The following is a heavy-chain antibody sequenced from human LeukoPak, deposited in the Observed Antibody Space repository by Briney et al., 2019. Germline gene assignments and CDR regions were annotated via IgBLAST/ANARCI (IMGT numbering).Heavy chain of an antibody. Sequence: PGGSPRLSCAASGFTFSCYAMHWVRQAPGKGLEWVAVISYDGSNKYYADSVKGRFTISRDNSKNTLYLQMNSLRAEDTAVYYCARDSGEMATTYVFDYWGQGTLVTVSS. V-gene: IGHV3-30-3*01. CDR3: ARDSGEMATTYVFDY. D-gene: IGHD5-24*01. CDR2: ISYDGSNK. J-gene: IGHJ4*02. CDR1: GFTFSCYA.